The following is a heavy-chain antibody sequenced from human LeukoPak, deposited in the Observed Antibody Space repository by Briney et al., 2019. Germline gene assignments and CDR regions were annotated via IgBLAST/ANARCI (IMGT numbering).Heavy chain of an antibody. CDR3: AREPVGSKRGYYYYYMDV. V-gene: IGHV1-2*02. CDR1: GYTFTDYY. Sequence: ASVKVSCKASGYTFTDYYMHWVRQAPGQGLEWMGWIKPNNGYTNYAQKFLGRVTMTRDTSISTVYVELKRLTSDDTAVYYCAREPVGSKRGYYYYYMDVWGEETTVTVSS. D-gene: IGHD1-26*01. J-gene: IGHJ6*03. CDR2: IKPNNGYT.